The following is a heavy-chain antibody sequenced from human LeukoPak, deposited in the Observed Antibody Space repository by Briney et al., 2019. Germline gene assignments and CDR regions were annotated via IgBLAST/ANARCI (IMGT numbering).Heavy chain of an antibody. J-gene: IGHJ3*02. D-gene: IGHD2-2*01. V-gene: IGHV1-18*01. CDR2: ISAYNGNT. CDR3: ARDWAIVVVPAAQDDAFDI. Sequence: ASVKVSCKASGYTFTSYGISWVRQAPGQGLEWMGWISAYNGNTNYAQKLQGRVTMTTDTSTSTAYMELRSLRSDDTAVYYCARDWAIVVVPAAQDDAFDIWGQGTMVTVSS. CDR1: GYTFTSYG.